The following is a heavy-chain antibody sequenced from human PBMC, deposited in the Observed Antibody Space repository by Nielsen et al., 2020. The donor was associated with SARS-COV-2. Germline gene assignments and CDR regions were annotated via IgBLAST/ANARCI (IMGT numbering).Heavy chain of an antibody. CDR3: ARNELPVDAFDI. Sequence: ASVKVSCKASGYTFTSYAMHWVRQAPGQRLEWMGWINAGNGNTKYSQKFQGRVTITRDTSASTAYMELSSLRSEDTAVYYCARNELPVDAFDIWGQGTMVTVSS. CDR2: INAGNGNT. CDR1: GYTFTSYA. D-gene: IGHD2-15*01. J-gene: IGHJ3*02. V-gene: IGHV1-3*01.